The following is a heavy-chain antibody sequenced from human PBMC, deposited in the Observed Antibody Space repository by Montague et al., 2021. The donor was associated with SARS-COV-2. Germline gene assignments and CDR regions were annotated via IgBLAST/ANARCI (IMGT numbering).Heavy chain of an antibody. CDR2: IYYSGST. V-gene: IGHV4-59*01. CDR1: SGSISSYY. CDR3: ARGSGYSSSWYLSFES. D-gene: IGHD6-13*01. Sequence: SETLSLTCTVSSGSISSYYWSWIRKPPGKGQEWIGNIYYSGSTNYNPSLTSRGTISVDTSKNQYSLKLSSVTAADTAVYYCARGSGYSSSWYLSFESWGQGTMVTVSS. J-gene: IGHJ3*02.